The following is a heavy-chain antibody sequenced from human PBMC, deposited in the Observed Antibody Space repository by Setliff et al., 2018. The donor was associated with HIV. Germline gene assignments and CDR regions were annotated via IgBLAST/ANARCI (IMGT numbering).Heavy chain of an antibody. CDR2: INHYGGT. CDR1: GGSISSGSYY. D-gene: IGHD5-12*01. CDR3: ARRSGYAEDY. V-gene: IGHV4-61*10. J-gene: IGHJ4*02. Sequence: PSETLSLTCTVSGGSISSGSYYWSWIRQPAGKGLEWIGAINHYGGTNYNPSLKSRVTISVDTSKNQFSLKLSSVTAADTAVYYCARRSGYAEDYWGQGTLVTV.